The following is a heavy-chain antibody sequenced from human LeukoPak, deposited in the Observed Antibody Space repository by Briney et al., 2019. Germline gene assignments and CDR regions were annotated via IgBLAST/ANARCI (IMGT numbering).Heavy chain of an antibody. J-gene: IGHJ4*02. D-gene: IGHD3-10*01. CDR2: INHSGST. CDR1: GGSFSGYY. V-gene: IGHV4-34*01. CDR3: ARGRYYGSGSAMAY. Sequence: PSETLSLTCAVYGGSFSGYYWSWIRQPPGKGLEWIGEINHSGSTNYNPSLKSRVTISVDTSKNQFSLKLSSVTAADTAVYYCARGRYYGSGSAMAYWGQGTLVTVSS.